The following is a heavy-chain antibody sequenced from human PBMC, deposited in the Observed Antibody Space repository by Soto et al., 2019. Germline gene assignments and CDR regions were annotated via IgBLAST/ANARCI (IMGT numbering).Heavy chain of an antibody. CDR1: GFIFSNYA. J-gene: IGHJ6*03. V-gene: IGHV3-23*01. Sequence: EVQVLESGGGLVQPGGSLRLSCVGSGFIFSNYAMAWVRQAPGKGLGWVSGFGGSGGTYYADSVKGRYTISRDNSKNTLYLQMNSLRVEDTAVYYCAKSQSSLYYVDVWGKGTAVTVSS. CDR3: AKSQSSLYYVDV. CDR2: FGGSGGT.